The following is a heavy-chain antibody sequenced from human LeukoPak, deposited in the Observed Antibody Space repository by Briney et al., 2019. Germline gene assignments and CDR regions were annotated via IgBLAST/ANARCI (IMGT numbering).Heavy chain of an antibody. J-gene: IGHJ4*02. Sequence: PGGSLRLSCAVSGFIFSDYSMNWVRQARGKGLEWVSSMSSGSNYIYYANSVKGRFTISRDNAKNSLYLQMNSLRAEDTAVYYCARESDYVWGSYPSDYWGQGTLVTVSS. CDR1: GFIFSDYS. V-gene: IGHV3-21*01. CDR3: ARESDYVWGSYPSDY. CDR2: MSSGSNYI. D-gene: IGHD3-16*02.